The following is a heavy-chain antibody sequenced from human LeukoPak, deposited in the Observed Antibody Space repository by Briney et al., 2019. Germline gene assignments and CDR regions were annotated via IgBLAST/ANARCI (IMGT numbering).Heavy chain of an antibody. CDR2: MPYDGTNE. D-gene: IGHD3-10*01. J-gene: IGHJ5*02. CDR3: AKDQADYYYGSGRSRRWFDP. Sequence: GGSLRLSCAASGFTFSSHGIHWVRQAPGKGLEWVTFMPYDGTNEYYADSVKGRFTISRDNSKNTVYLQMNNLRPDDTAVYYCAKDQADYYYGSGRSRRWFDPWGQGTLVTVSS. V-gene: IGHV3-30*02. CDR1: GFTFSSHG.